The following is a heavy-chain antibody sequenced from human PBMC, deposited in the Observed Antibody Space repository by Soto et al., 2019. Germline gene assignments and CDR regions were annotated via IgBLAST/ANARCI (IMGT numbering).Heavy chain of an antibody. CDR3: ARDRGYCSGGSCWTHFDY. V-gene: IGHV1-18*01. CDR1: GYTFTSYG. J-gene: IGHJ4*02. Sequence: QVQLVQSGAEVKKPGASVKVSCKATGYTFTSYGISWVRQAPGQGLEWMGWISAYNGNTNYAQKLQGRVTMTTDTSTSTAYMELRSLRSDDTAVYYCARDRGYCSGGSCWTHFDYWGQGTRVTVSS. CDR2: ISAYNGNT. D-gene: IGHD2-15*01.